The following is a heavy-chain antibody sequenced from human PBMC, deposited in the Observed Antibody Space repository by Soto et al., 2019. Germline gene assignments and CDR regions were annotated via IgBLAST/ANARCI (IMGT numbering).Heavy chain of an antibody. CDR1: GDSISSGHYF. Sequence: PSETLSLTCTVSGDSISSGHYFWSWIRQLPGKGLEWIGNIFYNGSTYYNPSLKSRITISLDTSKSQFSLKVSSVTAADTAVYFCARDRYFDLWGRGTLVTVFS. J-gene: IGHJ2*01. V-gene: IGHV4-31*03. CDR3: ARDRYFDL. CDR2: IFYNGST.